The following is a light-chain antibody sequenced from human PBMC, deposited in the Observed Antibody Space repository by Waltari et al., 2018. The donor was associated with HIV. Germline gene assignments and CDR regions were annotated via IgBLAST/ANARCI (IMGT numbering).Light chain of an antibody. J-gene: IGLJ3*02. CDR2: EVN. CDR3: SLYTSRSTLL. CDR1: SSDVGSDVRSANR. V-gene: IGLV2-18*01. Sequence: QSDLTQPPSVSGSPGQSVTISCTGSSSDVGSDVRSANRVCWYHQPPGTAPELMMYEVNKRTAGEPVRFSGSKSGSRASLTISGLQAEDEGDYYCSLYTSRSTLLFGGGTKLTVL.